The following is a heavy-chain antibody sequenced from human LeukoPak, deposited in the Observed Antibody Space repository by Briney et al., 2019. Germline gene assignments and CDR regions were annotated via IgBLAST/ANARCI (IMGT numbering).Heavy chain of an antibody. J-gene: IGHJ4*02. V-gene: IGHV4-34*01. CDR2: INHRGST. CDR3: ARGSETIFGVVTQLGYFDW. Sequence: PSETLSLTCAVYGGSFSGSYWSWIRQHPGKGLEWIGEINHRGSTNNNPSLKSRVTISVDTSKNKFSMKLSSVTGAETAVYSCARGSETIFGVVTQLGYFDWWGQGSLVTVSS. D-gene: IGHD3-3*01. CDR1: GGSFSGSY.